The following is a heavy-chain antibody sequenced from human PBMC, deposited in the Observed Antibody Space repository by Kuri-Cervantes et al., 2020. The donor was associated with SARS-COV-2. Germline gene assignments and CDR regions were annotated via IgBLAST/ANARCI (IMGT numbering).Heavy chain of an antibody. J-gene: IGHJ6*03. CDR1: CGPISSYY. CDR3: AGRGHSYGYEGYYYYMDV. D-gene: IGHD5-18*01. Sequence: ESLKISCTVSCGPISSYYWSWIRQPPGKGLEWIGYIYYSGSTNYNPSLKSRVTISVDTSKNQFSLKLSSVTAADTAVYYCAGRGHSYGYEGYYYYMDVWGKGTTVTVSS. V-gene: IGHV4-59*12. CDR2: IYYSGST.